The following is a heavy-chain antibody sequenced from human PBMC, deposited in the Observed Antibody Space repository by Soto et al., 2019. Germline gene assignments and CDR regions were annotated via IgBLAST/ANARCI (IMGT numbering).Heavy chain of an antibody. CDR1: GFTFSSYA. CDR2: ISGSGGST. Sequence: EVQLLESGGGLVQPGGSLRLSCAASGFTFSSYAMSWVRQAPGKGREWVSAISGSGGSTYYADSVKVRFTTSRDKSKNPLYLKTNSLSAEDTAVDYCAQAKGGSGWSGDAFDLWGQGTMVTVSS. D-gene: IGHD6-19*01. V-gene: IGHV3-23*01. CDR3: AQAKGGSGWSGDAFDL. J-gene: IGHJ3*01.